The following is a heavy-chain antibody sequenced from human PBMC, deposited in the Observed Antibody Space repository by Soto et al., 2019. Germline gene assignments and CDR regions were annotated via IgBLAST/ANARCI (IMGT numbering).Heavy chain of an antibody. CDR2: IWYDGSNK. J-gene: IGHJ4*02. V-gene: IGHV3-33*01. D-gene: IGHD1-26*01. Sequence: GGSLRLSCAASGFTFSSYGMHWVRQAPGKGLEWVAVIWYDGSNKYYADSVKGRFTISRDNSKNTLYLQMNSLRAEDTAVYYCARDPFSGSYEGGFDYWGQGTLVTVSS. CDR3: ARDPFSGSYEGGFDY. CDR1: GFTFSSYG.